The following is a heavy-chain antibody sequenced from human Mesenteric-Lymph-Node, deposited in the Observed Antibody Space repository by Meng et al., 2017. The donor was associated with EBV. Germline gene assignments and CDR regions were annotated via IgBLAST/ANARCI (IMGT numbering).Heavy chain of an antibody. D-gene: IGHD4-11*01. V-gene: IGHV4-61*01. CDR3: AREGTTVTRWFDP. J-gene: IGHJ5*02. CDR1: GDSVSSGNNY. CDR2: IYFTGST. Sequence: QVQMKESGPGLVKPSETLSLTCNVSGDSVSSGNNYWSWIRQSPGRGLEWIGNIYFTGSTFYNPALESRVTISGDTSKNQFSLKLTSVTAADTAVYYCAREGTTVTRWFDPWGPGTLVTVSS.